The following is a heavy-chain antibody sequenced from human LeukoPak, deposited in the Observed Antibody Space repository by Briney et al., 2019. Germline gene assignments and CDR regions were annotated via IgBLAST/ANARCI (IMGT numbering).Heavy chain of an antibody. J-gene: IGHJ4*02. Sequence: GGSLRLSCAASGFSFSTYGMHWVRQAPGKGLEWVALIWNAGTNTYYGDSVKGRFTISRDNSKNTLYLQMNSLRAEDTAVYYCVGDTPPGGNYYLDYWGQGTLVIVSS. CDR3: VGDTPPGGNYYLDY. V-gene: IGHV3-33*01. CDR2: IWNAGTNT. D-gene: IGHD3-16*01. CDR1: GFSFSTYG.